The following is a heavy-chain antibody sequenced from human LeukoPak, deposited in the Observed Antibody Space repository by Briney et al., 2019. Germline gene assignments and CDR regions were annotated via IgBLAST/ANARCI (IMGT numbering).Heavy chain of an antibody. V-gene: IGHV4-39*01. CDR1: GGSINSSNYQ. CDR3: ARHGYDSSGYYYRKFDY. CDR2: MYYSGST. J-gene: IGHJ4*02. D-gene: IGHD3-22*01. Sequence: SETLSLTCSVSGGSINSSNYQWGWIRQPPGKGLEWIANMYYSGSTYYNPSLKSRVIISIDTSKNQFSLKLSSVTAADTAVYYCARHGYDSSGYYYRKFDYWGQGTLVTVSS.